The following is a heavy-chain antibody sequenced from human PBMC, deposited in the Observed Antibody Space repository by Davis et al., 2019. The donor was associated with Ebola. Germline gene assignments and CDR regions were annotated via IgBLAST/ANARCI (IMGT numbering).Heavy chain of an antibody. CDR1: GGSISNYY. Sequence: MPSETLFLTCSVSGGSISNYYWSWIRQPPGKGLEWIGYIYYSGSTNYNPSLKSRVTISVDTSKNQFSLKLSSVTAADTAVYYCARLGSSWYWNYWGQGTLVTVSS. CDR2: IYYSGST. CDR3: ARLGSSWYWNY. J-gene: IGHJ4*02. D-gene: IGHD6-13*01. V-gene: IGHV4-59*08.